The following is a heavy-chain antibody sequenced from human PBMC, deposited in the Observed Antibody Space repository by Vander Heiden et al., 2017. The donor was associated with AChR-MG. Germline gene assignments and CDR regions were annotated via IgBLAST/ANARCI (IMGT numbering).Heavy chain of an antibody. CDR2: IIPIFGTA. CDR3: ATRGYSYRKPWEKVSIDHVDY. D-gene: IGHD5-18*01. J-gene: IGHJ4*02. CDR1: GGTFSSYA. V-gene: IGHV1-69*06. Sequence: QVQLVQSGAEVKKPGSSVKVSCKASGGTFSSYAISWVRQAPGQGLEWMGGIIPIFGTANYEQKFQGRVTITADKSTSTAYMELSSLRSEDTAVYYCATRGYSYRKPWEKVSIDHVDYWGQGTLVTVSS.